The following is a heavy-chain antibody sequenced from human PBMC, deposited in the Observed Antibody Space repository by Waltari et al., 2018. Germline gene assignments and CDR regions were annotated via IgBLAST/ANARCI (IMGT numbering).Heavy chain of an antibody. V-gene: IGHV5-51*01. Sequence: EVQLVQSGAEVKKHGESLKISCKGSGYSFTSYWNGWVRQMPGKGLEWMGIIYPGDSDTRYSPSFQGQVTISADKSISTAYLQWSSLKASDIAMYYCARQDYYDSSGYYPYYYFDYWGQGTLVTVSS. J-gene: IGHJ4*02. D-gene: IGHD3-22*01. CDR2: IYPGDSDT. CDR1: GYSFTSYW. CDR3: ARQDYYDSSGYYPYYYFDY.